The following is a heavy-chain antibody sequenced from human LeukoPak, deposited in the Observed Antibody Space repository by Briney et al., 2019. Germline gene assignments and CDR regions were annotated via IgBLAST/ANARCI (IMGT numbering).Heavy chain of an antibody. D-gene: IGHD6-13*01. V-gene: IGHV4-59*02. CDR2: IYYSGST. J-gene: IGHJ4*02. CDR1: GGSVSSYY. CDR3: ARVTGYVMEDYFDY. Sequence: SETLSLTCTVSGGSVSSYYWSWIRQPPGKGLEWIGYIYYSGSTNYNPSLKSRVTISVDTSKNQFSLRLSSVTAADTAVYYCARVTGYVMEDYFDYWGQGTLVTVSS.